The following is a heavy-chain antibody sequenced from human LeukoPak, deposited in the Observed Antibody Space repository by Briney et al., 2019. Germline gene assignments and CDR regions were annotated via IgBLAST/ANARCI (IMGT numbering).Heavy chain of an antibody. Sequence: SETLSLTCAVYGGSFSGYYWSWIRQPPGKGLEWIGEINHSGSTNYNPSLKSRVTISVDTSKNQFSLKLSSVTAADTAVYYCARGLRAVAGYGSDPWGQGTLVTVPS. D-gene: IGHD6-13*01. J-gene: IGHJ5*02. CDR2: INHSGST. V-gene: IGHV4-34*01. CDR1: GGSFSGYY. CDR3: ARGLRAVAGYGSDP.